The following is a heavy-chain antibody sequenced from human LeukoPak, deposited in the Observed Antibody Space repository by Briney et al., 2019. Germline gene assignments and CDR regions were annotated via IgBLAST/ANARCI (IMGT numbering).Heavy chain of an antibody. V-gene: IGHV3-30*03. CDR2: ISSDGTYK. J-gene: IGHJ4*02. CDR1: GFTFRNYG. CDR3: ARGHYDVLAASYKWTPDY. Sequence: GRSLRLSCAAFGFTFRNYGMHWVRQAPGKGLEWVAVISSDGTYKYYPDSVKGRFTTSRDNAKNSLSLQLNSLRVEDTAVYYCARGHYDVLAASYKWTPDYWGQGTLVTVSS. D-gene: IGHD3-9*01.